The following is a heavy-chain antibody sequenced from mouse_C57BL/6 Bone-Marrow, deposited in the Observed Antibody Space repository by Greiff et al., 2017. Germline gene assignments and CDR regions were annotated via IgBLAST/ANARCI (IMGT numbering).Heavy chain of an antibody. CDR1: GFNIKDDY. CDR3: TTSDYGPRTNAMDY. V-gene: IGHV14-4*01. J-gene: IGHJ4*01. Sequence: EVKLMESGAELVRPGASVKLSCTASGFNIKDDYMHWVKQRPEQGLEWIGWIDPENGDTEYASKFQGKATITADTSSNTAYLQLSSLTSEDTAVYYCTTSDYGPRTNAMDYWGQGTTLTVSS. CDR2: IDPENGDT. D-gene: IGHD1-2*01.